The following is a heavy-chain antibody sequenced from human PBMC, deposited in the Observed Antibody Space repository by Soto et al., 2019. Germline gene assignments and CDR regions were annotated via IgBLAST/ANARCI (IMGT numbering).Heavy chain of an antibody. CDR3: AKNSEYSGFDY. CDR2: MPYDGSNK. J-gene: IGHJ4*02. D-gene: IGHD1-26*01. V-gene: IGHV3-30*18. CDR1: GFTFSRYD. Sequence: QVQLVESGGGVVQSGRSLRLSCAASGFTFSRYDMHWVRQAPGKGLQWVAVMPYDGSNKYYADSVKGRFTISRDNSKNTLYLQMNSLSPEDTAVYYCAKNSEYSGFDYWGQGTLVTVSS.